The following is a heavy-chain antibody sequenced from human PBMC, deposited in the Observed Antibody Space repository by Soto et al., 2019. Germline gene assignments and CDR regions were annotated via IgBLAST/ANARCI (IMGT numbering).Heavy chain of an antibody. CDR1: GGSFSGSY. CDR3: ARDKITGLFDY. D-gene: IGHD2-8*02. Sequence: QVQLQQWGAGLLKPSETLSLTCAVYGGSFSGSYWTWIRQPPGTGLEWLGEINHSGSTNYNPSLKSRVAISVDTSKNQFSLQLTAVTAADPAVYYCARDKITGLFDYWGQGTLVTVSS. J-gene: IGHJ4*02. CDR2: INHSGST. V-gene: IGHV4-34*01.